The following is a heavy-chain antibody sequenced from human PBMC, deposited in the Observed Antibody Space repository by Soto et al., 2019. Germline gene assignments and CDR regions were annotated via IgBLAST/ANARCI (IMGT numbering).Heavy chain of an antibody. CDR2: INAGNGNT. D-gene: IGHD6-13*01. V-gene: IGHV1-3*01. CDR3: ARVWTIGIAAAGTNRNDAFDI. Sequence: ASVKVSCKASGYTFTSYAMHWVRQAPGQRLEWMGWINAGNGNTKYSQKFQGRVTITRDTSASTAYMELSSLRSEDTAVYYCARVWTIGIAAAGTNRNDAFDIWGQGTMVTVS. J-gene: IGHJ3*02. CDR1: GYTFTSYA.